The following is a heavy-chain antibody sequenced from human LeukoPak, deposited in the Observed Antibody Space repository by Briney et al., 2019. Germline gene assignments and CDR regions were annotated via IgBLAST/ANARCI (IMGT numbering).Heavy chain of an antibody. D-gene: IGHD6-13*01. V-gene: IGHV1-2*02. Sequence: VASVKVSFKASGYTFTGYYIHWVRQAPGQGLEWMGWINPNSGGTNYAQKFQGRVTMPRDTSITTAYMELSGLRSDDTAIYYCARGKLAAPGRTGYNWFDPWGQGTLVTVSS. CDR2: INPNSGGT. CDR1: GYTFTGYY. J-gene: IGHJ5*02. CDR3: ARGKLAAPGRTGYNWFDP.